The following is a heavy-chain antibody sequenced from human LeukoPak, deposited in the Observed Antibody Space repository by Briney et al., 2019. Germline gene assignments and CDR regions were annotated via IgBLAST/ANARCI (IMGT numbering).Heavy chain of an antibody. CDR3: ARRPYDSSGYAYFDY. CDR2: IYYSGST. J-gene: IGHJ4*02. Sequence: PSETLSLTCTVSGGSISSYYWSWTRQPPGKGLEWIGYIYYSGSTNYNPSLKSRVTISVDTSKNQFSLKLSSVTAADTAVYYCARRPYDSSGYAYFDYWGQGTLVTVSS. CDR1: GGSISSYY. V-gene: IGHV4-59*01. D-gene: IGHD3-22*01.